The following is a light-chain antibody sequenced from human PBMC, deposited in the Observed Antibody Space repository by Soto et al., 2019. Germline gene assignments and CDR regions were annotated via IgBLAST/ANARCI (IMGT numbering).Light chain of an antibody. V-gene: IGKV3-11*01. CDR3: QQHSNWPLT. CDR1: QTVRHN. J-gene: IGKJ4*01. CDR2: DAS. Sequence: EIALTQSPATLSLSPGERATLACRASQTVRHNLAWYQQRPGQAPRLLIYDASSRATGIPARFSGSGSGTDFTLTISSLEPEDFAVYYCQQHSNWPLTFGGGTKVDIK.